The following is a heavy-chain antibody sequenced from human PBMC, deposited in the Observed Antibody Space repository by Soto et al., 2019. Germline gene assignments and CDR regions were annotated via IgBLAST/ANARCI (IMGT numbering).Heavy chain of an antibody. CDR3: ARSSVPSRFDY. D-gene: IGHD3-10*02. Sequence: QVQLQESGPGLVKPSQTLSLTCSVSGGSFSKTGYYWSWIRQHPGKGLEWIGYIFYSGSTYYNPSLKSRVTMSVDSPKHQFSLKLSSVTAADTAVYYCARSSVPSRFDYWGQGTLVSVSS. J-gene: IGHJ4*02. CDR2: IFYSGST. CDR1: GGSFSKTGYY. V-gene: IGHV4-31*03.